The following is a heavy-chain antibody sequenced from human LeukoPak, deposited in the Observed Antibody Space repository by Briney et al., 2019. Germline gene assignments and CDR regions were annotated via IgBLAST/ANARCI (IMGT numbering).Heavy chain of an antibody. D-gene: IGHD2-8*02. CDR3: ARDDYNNPGGSDY. CDR2: IVHTGNMRGT. J-gene: IGHJ4*02. CDR1: GYFINSGYF. Sequence: SETLSLTCSVSGYFINSGYFWAWIRQPPGKGLEWIGNIVHTGNMRGTQYNPSLKSRVPISVDTSKNQSSRKLSSVTAADTAVYYCARDDYNNPGGSDYWSQGTLVTVSS. V-gene: IGHV4-38-2*02.